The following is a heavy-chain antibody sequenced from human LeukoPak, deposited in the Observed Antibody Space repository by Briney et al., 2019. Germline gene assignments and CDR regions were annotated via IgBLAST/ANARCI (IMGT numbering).Heavy chain of an antibody. Sequence: SETLSLTCTVSGGSISSSSYYWGWIRQPPGKGLEWIGSIYYSGSTYYNPSLKSRVTISVDTSKNQFSLKLSSVTAADTAVYYCARHGTPLRYGSGNYYKGAPFDYWGQGTWSPSPQ. V-gene: IGHV4-39*07. CDR1: GGSISSSSYY. J-gene: IGHJ4*02. D-gene: IGHD3-10*01. CDR2: IYYSGST. CDR3: ARHGTPLRYGSGNYYKGAPFDY.